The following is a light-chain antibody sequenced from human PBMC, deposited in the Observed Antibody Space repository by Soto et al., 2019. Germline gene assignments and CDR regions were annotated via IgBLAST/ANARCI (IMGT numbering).Light chain of an antibody. CDR2: GAS. Sequence: EIVLTQSPDTLSLSPGERATLSCRASQSVSSSYLAWYHQKPGQAPRLLIYGASSRATGIPDRFSGSGSGTDFTLTISRLELEDFAVYYCQQYALSGTFGQATQVDI. CDR3: QQYALSGT. CDR1: QSVSSSY. V-gene: IGKV3-20*01. J-gene: IGKJ1*01.